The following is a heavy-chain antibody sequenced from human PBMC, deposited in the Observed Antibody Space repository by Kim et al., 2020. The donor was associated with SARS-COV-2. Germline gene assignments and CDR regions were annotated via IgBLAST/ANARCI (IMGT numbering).Heavy chain of an antibody. J-gene: IGHJ4*02. CDR2: ISYDGSNK. V-gene: IGHV3-30*04. CDR3: ARESRSIVVVITNGFDY. CDR1: GFTFSSYA. D-gene: IGHD3-22*01. Sequence: GGSLRLSCAASGFTFSSYAMHWVRQAPGKGLEWVAVISYDGSNKYYADSVKGRFTISRDNSKNTLYLQMNSLRAEDTAVYYCARESRSIVVVITNGFDYWGQGTLVTVSS.